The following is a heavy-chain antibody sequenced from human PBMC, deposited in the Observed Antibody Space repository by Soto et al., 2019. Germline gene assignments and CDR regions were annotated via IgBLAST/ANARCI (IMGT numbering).Heavy chain of an antibody. CDR1: GGSISSSSYY. J-gene: IGHJ4*02. CDR3: ARLHPTSSLDY. V-gene: IGHV4-39*01. Sequence: QLQLQESGPGLVKPSETLSLTCTVSGGSISSSSYYWGWIRQPPGKGLEWIGSIYYSGSTYYNPSLKSRVTISVDTSQTQFSLTLISVTAADTAVYYCARLHPTSSLDYWGQGTLVTVSS. CDR2: IYYSGST.